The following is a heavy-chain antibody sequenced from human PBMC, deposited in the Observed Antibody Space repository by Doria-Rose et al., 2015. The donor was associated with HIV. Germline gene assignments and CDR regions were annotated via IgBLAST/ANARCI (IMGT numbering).Heavy chain of an antibody. V-gene: IGHV2-26*01. CDR2: IFSDDER. CDR1: GVSLSSPGMR. D-gene: IGHD6-13*01. CDR3: ARIKSSRWYHKYYFDF. Sequence: QVTLKESGPVLVKPTETLTLTCTVSGVSLSSPGMRVSWIRQPPGKALEWLANIFSDDERSYKTSLKSRLTISRCSSKSQVVLTMTDMDPVDTATYYCARIKSSRWYHKYYFDFWGQGTLVIVSA. J-gene: IGHJ4*02.